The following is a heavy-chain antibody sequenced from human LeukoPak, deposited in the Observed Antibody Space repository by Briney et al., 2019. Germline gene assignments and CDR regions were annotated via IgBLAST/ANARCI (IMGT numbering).Heavy chain of an antibody. CDR2: INTDGRST. J-gene: IGHJ4*02. D-gene: IGHD3-22*01. CDR3: VRSAFHAGSGNYYDY. CDR1: GFTFRTYW. V-gene: IGHV3-74*01. Sequence: PGGSLRLSCAASGFTFRTYWMHWVRQAPGKGLVWVSRINTDGRSTSYADSVKGRFTISRDNAENTLYLQMNSLRVEDTAVYYCVRSAFHAGSGNYYDYWGQGTLVTVSS.